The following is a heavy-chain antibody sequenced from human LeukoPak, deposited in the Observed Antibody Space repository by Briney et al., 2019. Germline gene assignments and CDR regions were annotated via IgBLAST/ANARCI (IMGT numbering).Heavy chain of an antibody. CDR3: ARGEGRYSAHFDY. J-gene: IGHJ4*02. V-gene: IGHV3-33*08. D-gene: IGHD1-26*01. CDR2: IWYDGSNK. Sequence: RAGGSLRLSCAASGFTFSSYGMHWVRQAPGKGLEWVAVIWYDGSNKYYADSVKDRFTISRDNSKNTLYLQINSLRAEDTAVYYCARGEGRYSAHFDYWGQGTLVTVSS. CDR1: GFTFSSYG.